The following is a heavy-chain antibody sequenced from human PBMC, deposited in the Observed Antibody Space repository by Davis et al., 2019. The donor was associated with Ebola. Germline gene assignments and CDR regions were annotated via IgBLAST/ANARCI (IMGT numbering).Heavy chain of an antibody. CDR1: GDSVSIHTSA. D-gene: IGHD3-22*01. Sequence: HSQTLSLTCVISGDSVSIHTSAWNWIRQSPSRGLEWLGRTYYNSKWYNDYAVSVKSRITINLDTSRSQSSLQLTSMTPDDTAVYYCARHLGTVTLVSHDALNVWGQGTMVTVSS. CDR2: TYYNSKWYN. V-gene: IGHV6-1*01. J-gene: IGHJ3*01. CDR3: ARHLGTVTLVSHDALNV.